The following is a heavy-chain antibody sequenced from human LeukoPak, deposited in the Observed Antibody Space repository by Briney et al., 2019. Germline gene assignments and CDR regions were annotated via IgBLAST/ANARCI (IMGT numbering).Heavy chain of an antibody. Sequence: PGRSLRLSCAASGFTFSSYGMHWVRQAPGKGLEWVAVIWYDGSNKYYADSVKGRFTISRDNSKNTLYLQMNSLRAEDTAVYYCARDAGVAGIDAFDIWGQGTMVTVSS. D-gene: IGHD6-19*01. CDR2: IWYDGSNK. CDR1: GFTFSSYG. CDR3: ARDAGVAGIDAFDI. V-gene: IGHV3-33*01. J-gene: IGHJ3*02.